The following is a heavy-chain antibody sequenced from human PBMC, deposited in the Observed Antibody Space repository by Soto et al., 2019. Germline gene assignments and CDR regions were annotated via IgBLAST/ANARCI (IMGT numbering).Heavy chain of an antibody. CDR1: EDFGSGGGG. D-gene: IGHD3-22*01. CDR3: ARVTVVTGCFDY. J-gene: IGHJ4*02. Sequence: SHSSGVSEDFGSGGGGWGWTRQPPGKGLEWIGNIYHSGRTYFNPSLKSRVTLSVDTSKNQFSLKLSSVTAADTAVYYCARVTVVTGCFDYWGQGTLVPVSS. CDR2: IYHSGRT. V-gene: IGHV4-38-2*01.